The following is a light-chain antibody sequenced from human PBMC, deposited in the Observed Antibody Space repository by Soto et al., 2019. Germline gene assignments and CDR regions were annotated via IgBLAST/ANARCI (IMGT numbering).Light chain of an antibody. CDR3: HQFGNLPQT. CDR2: DAS. CDR1: EAISNY. J-gene: IGKJ1*01. Sequence: DIRMTQSPSSLSASVGDRVTITCQASEAISNYLHWYQQKPGKAPQLVIHDASNLETGVPSRFTGSGSGTHVTFTISSLQPEDAATYYCHQFGNLPQTFGQGTRVEIK. V-gene: IGKV1-33*01.